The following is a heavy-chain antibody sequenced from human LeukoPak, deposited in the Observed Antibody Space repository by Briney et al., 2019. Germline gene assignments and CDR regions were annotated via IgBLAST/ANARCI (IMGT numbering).Heavy chain of an antibody. CDR2: IYWNDDK. Sequence: PTPVDPTQTLPLNFHFLGFPPRPSGVGGGWVPQPPGKALEWLALIYWNDDKRYSPSLKSRLTITKDTSKNQVVLTMTNMDPVDTATYYCAHFVDTAMVDPWGQGTLVTVSS. CDR3: AHFVDTAMVDP. D-gene: IGHD5-18*01. J-gene: IGHJ5*02. CDR1: GFPPRPSGVG. V-gene: IGHV2-5*01.